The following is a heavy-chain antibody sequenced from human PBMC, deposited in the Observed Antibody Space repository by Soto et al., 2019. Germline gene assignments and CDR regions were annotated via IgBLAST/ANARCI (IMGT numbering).Heavy chain of an antibody. V-gene: IGHV1-69*12. CDR2: IIPIFGTA. CDR1: GGTFSSYA. Sequence: QVQLVQSGAEVKKPGSSVKVSCKASGGTFSSYAISWVRQAPGQGLEWMGGIIPIFGTADYAQKFQGRVTSTADEATSTAYMELSSLRSEDTAVYYCASVETQRYYYGMDVWGQGTTVTVSS. D-gene: IGHD2-15*01. J-gene: IGHJ6*02. CDR3: ASVETQRYYYGMDV.